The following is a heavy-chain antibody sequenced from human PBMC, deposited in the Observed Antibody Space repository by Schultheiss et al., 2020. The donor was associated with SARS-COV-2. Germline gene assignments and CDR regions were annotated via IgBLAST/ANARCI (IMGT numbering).Heavy chain of an antibody. CDR2: ISSSSNYI. V-gene: IGHV3-21*04. D-gene: IGHD6-6*01. CDR1: GMSFSAYS. CDR3: ASVGYITSMDY. Sequence: GGSLRLSCSTFGMSFSAYSLEWVRQAPGKGLEWVSSISSSSNYIYYADSVKGRFTISRDNSKNTLYLQMSSLRVEDTAVYYCASVGYITSMDYWGQGTPVTVSS. J-gene: IGHJ4*02.